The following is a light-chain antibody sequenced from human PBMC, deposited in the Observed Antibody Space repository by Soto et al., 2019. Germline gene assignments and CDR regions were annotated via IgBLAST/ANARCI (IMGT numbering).Light chain of an antibody. Sequence: DIVLTQSPGTLSLSPGERATLSCRASQSVSSSYLAWYQQKPGLAPRLLIYDASSRATGIPDRFSGSASGTDFTLTISRLEPEDFAVYYCQQYGSSPLTFGGGTKVDI. J-gene: IGKJ4*01. CDR2: DAS. CDR3: QQYGSSPLT. V-gene: IGKV3D-20*01. CDR1: QSVSSSY.